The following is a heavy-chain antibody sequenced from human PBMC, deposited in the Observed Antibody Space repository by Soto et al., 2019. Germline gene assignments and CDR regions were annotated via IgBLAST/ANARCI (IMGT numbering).Heavy chain of an antibody. CDR3: TSVTFGARDT. Sequence: GGSLRLSCAASGFAFSSEWMHWVRQAPGKGLVWVSRIDPYDTGITYADSVKGRFTISRDNAKNTLYLQMNSLRAEDTAVYYCTSVTFGARDTWGQGTLVPVSS. D-gene: IGHD2-15*01. CDR2: IDPYDTGI. V-gene: IGHV3-74*01. CDR1: GFAFSSEW. J-gene: IGHJ5*02.